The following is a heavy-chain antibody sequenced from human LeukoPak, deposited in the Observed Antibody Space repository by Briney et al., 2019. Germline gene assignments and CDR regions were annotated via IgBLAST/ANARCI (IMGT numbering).Heavy chain of an antibody. CDR3: ARSYYAYTLFDY. Sequence: HHGGSLRLSCAASGFTFSSYWMSWVRQAPGKGLEWVANIKQDGSEKYYVDSVKGRFTISRDNAKNSLYLQMNSLRAEDMALYYCARSYYAYTLFDYWGQGTLVTVSS. D-gene: IGHD1-26*01. V-gene: IGHV3-7*03. J-gene: IGHJ4*02. CDR1: GFTFSSYW. CDR2: IKQDGSEK.